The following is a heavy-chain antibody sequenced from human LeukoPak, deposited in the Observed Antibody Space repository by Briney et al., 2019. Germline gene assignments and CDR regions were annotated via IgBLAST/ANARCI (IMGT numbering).Heavy chain of an antibody. Sequence: GRSLRLSCAASGFTLRSYGMHWVRQAPGKGLEWVAVISYDGSNKYYADSVKGRFTISRDNSKNTLYLQMNSLRAEDTAVYYCAKDPEYYYGSGSYNGGMDSFDYWGQGTLVTVSS. D-gene: IGHD3-10*01. CDR3: AKDPEYYYGSGSYNGGMDSFDY. CDR1: GFTLRSYG. CDR2: ISYDGSNK. J-gene: IGHJ4*02. V-gene: IGHV3-30*18.